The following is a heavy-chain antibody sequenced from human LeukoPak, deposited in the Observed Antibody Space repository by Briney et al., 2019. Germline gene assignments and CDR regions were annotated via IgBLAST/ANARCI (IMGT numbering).Heavy chain of an antibody. CDR1: GYTFTSYD. CDR3: ARGFRDSSGRKPDY. CDR2: MNPNSGNT. J-gene: IGHJ4*02. Sequence: GASVKVSCKASGYTFTSYDISWMRQATGQGLEWMGWMNPNSGNTGYAQKFQDRVTMTRNTSIKTAYMELSSLRSEDMAVYYCARGFRDSSGRKPDYWGQGTLVTVSS. V-gene: IGHV1-8*01. D-gene: IGHD3-22*01.